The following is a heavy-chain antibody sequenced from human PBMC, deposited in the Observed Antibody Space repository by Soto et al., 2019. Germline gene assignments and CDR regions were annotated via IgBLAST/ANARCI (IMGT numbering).Heavy chain of an antibody. V-gene: IGHV3-48*02. CDR3: IGDGGATDWFDP. J-gene: IGHJ5*02. CDR1: GFTFSGSA. CDR2: ISSSSSTI. D-gene: IGHD1-26*01. Sequence: GGSLRLSCTASGFTFSGSAIHWVRQAPGKGLEWVSYISSSSSTIYYADSVKGRFTISRDNAKNSLYLQMNSLRDEDTAVYYCIGDGGATDWFDPWGQGTLVTVSS.